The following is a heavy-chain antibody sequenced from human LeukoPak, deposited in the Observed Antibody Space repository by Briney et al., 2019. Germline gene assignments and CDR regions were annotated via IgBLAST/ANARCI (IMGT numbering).Heavy chain of an antibody. Sequence: GGSLRLSCAASRFTFSSYGMHWVRQAPGKGLEWVAVIWYDGSNKYYADSVKGRFTISRDNSKNTLYLQMNSLRVEDTAVYYCARDRNYYGSGTPNNRFDPWGQGTLVTVSS. CDR2: IWYDGSNK. D-gene: IGHD3-10*01. J-gene: IGHJ5*02. CDR3: ARDRNYYGSGTPNNRFDP. CDR1: RFTFSSYG. V-gene: IGHV3-33*01.